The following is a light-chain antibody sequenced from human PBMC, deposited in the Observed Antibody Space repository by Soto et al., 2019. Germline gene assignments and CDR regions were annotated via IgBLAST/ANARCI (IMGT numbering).Light chain of an antibody. Sequence: DVQMTQSPSTLSASVGDRVTITCRASQTIGSLLAWYQQKPGKAPNLLIYKASSLESGVPSRFSGSGFGTEFTLPITGPQPDDFATYYCQHYNSWAFGQGTKVEI. CDR2: KAS. J-gene: IGKJ1*01. CDR1: QTIGSL. V-gene: IGKV1-5*03. CDR3: QHYNSWA.